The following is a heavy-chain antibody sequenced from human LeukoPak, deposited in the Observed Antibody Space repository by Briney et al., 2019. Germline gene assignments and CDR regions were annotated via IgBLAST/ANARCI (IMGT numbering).Heavy chain of an antibody. D-gene: IGHD1-26*01. CDR3: AKDQGSGSPLGDAFDI. Sequence: GGSLRLSCAASGFTFSSYGMHWVRQAPGKGLEWVAVISYDGSNKYYADSVKGRFTISRDNSKNTLYLQMNSLRAEDTAVYYCAKDQGSGSPLGDAFDIWGQGTMVTVSS. CDR2: ISYDGSNK. CDR1: GFTFSSYG. J-gene: IGHJ3*02. V-gene: IGHV3-30*18.